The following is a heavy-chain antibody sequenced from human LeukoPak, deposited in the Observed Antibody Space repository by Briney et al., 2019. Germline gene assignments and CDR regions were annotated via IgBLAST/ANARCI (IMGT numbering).Heavy chain of an antibody. D-gene: IGHD6-13*01. CDR2: IYYTGRT. J-gene: IGHJ5*02. CDR1: GGSISSSSHS. V-gene: IGHV4-39*01. CDR3: AQSLGSSNWIGNWFDP. Sequence: SETLSLTCTVSGGSISSSSHSWGWIRQPPGKGLEWTGSIYYTGRTYYNPSLKSRVTISVNTSKNQFSLKLSSVTAADTAVYYCAQSLGSSNWIGNWFDPWGQGTLVTVSS.